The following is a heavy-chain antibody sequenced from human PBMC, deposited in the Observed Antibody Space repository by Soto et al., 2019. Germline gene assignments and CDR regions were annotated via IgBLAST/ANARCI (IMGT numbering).Heavy chain of an antibody. CDR2: ISAYNGNT. CDR1: GYTFTSYG. J-gene: IGHJ4*02. Sequence: QVQLVQSGAEVKKPGASVKVSCKASGYTFTSYGISWVRQAPGQGLEWMGWISAYNGNTNYAQKLQGRVTMTTDTPTSTAYRELRGLRPDDTAVYSCARNRGGGGLWFGELIPWGQGTLVTVSS. CDR3: ARNRGGGGLWFGELIP. V-gene: IGHV1-18*01. D-gene: IGHD3-10*01.